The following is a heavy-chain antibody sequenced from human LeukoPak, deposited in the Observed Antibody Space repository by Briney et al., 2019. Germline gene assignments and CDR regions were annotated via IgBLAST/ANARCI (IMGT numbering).Heavy chain of an antibody. V-gene: IGHV3-30-3*01. J-gene: IGHJ4*02. D-gene: IGHD3-22*01. CDR1: GFTFSSYA. CDR3: ARDRSPLKDTMIVVVIPLDY. Sequence: PGGSLRLSCAASGFTFSSYAMHWVRQAPGKGLEWVAVISYDGSNKYYADSVKGRFTISRDNSKNTLYLQMNSLRAEDTAVYYCARDRSPLKDTMIVVVIPLDYWGQGTLVTVSS. CDR2: ISYDGSNK.